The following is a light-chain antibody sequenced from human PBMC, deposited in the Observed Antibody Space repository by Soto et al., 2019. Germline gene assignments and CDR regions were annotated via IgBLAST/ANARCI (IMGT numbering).Light chain of an antibody. Sequence: EVVMTQSPATLSVSPGERATLSCRASQSVSSNLAWYQQKRGQAPSLLIYDASTRATGIPARFSGSGSGTEFTLTISRLQSEDFAVYYCLQYDNWLTFGGGTKVDIK. CDR1: QSVSSN. J-gene: IGKJ4*01. CDR2: DAS. CDR3: LQYDNWLT. V-gene: IGKV3-15*01.